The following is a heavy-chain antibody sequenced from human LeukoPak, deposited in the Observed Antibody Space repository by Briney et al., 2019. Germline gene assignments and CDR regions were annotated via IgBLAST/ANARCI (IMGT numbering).Heavy chain of an antibody. CDR1: GFTFSDYY. J-gene: IGHJ4*02. CDR2: ISSSSGTI. V-gene: IGHV3-11*04. D-gene: IGHD1-26*01. CDR3: ARDPPYSGSYYFDY. Sequence: PGGSLRLSCAASGFTFSDYYMSWIRQAPGKGLEWVSYISSSSGTIYYADSVKGRFTISRDNAKNSLYLQMNSLRAEDTAVYYCARDPPYSGSYYFDYWGQGTLVTVSS.